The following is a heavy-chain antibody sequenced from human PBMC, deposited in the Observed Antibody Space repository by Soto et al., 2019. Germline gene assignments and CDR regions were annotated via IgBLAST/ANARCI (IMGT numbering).Heavy chain of an antibody. J-gene: IGHJ4*02. Sequence: EVQLLESGGGLVQPEGCLRLSCAASGFTFRNYAMNWVRQAAGEGLEWVSGISGSGGSTYYTDSVKGRFTISRDNSKNTLYLQINSLRAEDMADYHCAKGGGEECYDILDYWGQGTLVTVSS. CDR2: ISGSGGST. CDR3: AKGGGEECYDILDY. CDR1: GFTFRNYA. V-gene: IGHV3-23*01. D-gene: IGHD2-21*01.